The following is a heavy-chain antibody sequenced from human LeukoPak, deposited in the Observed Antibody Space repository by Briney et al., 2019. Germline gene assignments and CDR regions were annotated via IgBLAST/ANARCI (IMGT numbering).Heavy chain of an antibody. V-gene: IGHV3-7*03. J-gene: IGHJ4*02. Sequence: GGSLRLSCAASGFTFSSYGMSWVRQAPGKGLEWVADIKQDGSEKYYVDSVKGRFTISRDNAKNSLYLQMNSLRAEDTAVYYCARARYNWNDVADYWGQGTLVTVSS. CDR2: IKQDGSEK. CDR1: GFTFSSYG. CDR3: ARARYNWNDVADY. D-gene: IGHD1-1*01.